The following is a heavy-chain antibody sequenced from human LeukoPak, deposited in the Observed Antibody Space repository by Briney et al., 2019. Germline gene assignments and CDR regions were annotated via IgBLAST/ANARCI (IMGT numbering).Heavy chain of an antibody. Sequence: ASVKVSCKASGYTFTSYGISWVRQAPGQGLECMGWISAYNGNTNYAQKLQGRVTMTTDTSTSTAYMELRSLRSDDTAVYYCARIMMYSGSYYLRTLYYFDYWGQGTLVTVSS. CDR3: ARIMMYSGSYYLRTLYYFDY. CDR2: ISAYNGNT. D-gene: IGHD1-26*01. V-gene: IGHV1-18*01. CDR1: GYTFTSYG. J-gene: IGHJ4*02.